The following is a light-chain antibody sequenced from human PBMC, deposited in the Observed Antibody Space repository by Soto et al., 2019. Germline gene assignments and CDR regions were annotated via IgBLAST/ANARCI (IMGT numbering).Light chain of an antibody. CDR3: SSYTSSTFGV. CDR2: DVS. V-gene: IGLV2-14*03. CDR1: SSDVGGYNY. J-gene: IGLJ1*01. Sequence: QSALTQPASVSGSPGQSITISCTGTSSDVGGYNYVSWYQQHPGEAPKIIIYDVSSRPSGVSYRFSGSKSGNTASLTISGLQSEDEADYYCSSYTSSTFGVFGTGTKLTVL.